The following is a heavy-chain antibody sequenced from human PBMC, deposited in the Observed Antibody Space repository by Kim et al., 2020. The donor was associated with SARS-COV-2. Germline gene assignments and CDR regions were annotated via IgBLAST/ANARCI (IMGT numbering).Heavy chain of an antibody. Sequence: GGSLILSCAASGFTFSNAWMSWVRQAPGKGLEWVGRIKSKTDGGTTDYAAPVKGRFTISRDDSKNTLYLQMNSLKTEDTAVYYCTTVYDSSGYYFFVEEDYWGQGTLVTVSS. J-gene: IGHJ4*02. CDR3: TTVYDSSGYYFFVEEDY. CDR1: GFTFSNAW. V-gene: IGHV3-15*01. CDR2: IKSKTDGGTT. D-gene: IGHD3-22*01.